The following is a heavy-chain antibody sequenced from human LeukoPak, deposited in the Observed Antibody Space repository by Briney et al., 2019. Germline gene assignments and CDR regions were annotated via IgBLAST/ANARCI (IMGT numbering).Heavy chain of an antibody. D-gene: IGHD6-13*01. CDR1: GYTLTIYY. CDR3: ARASSSWYARLAYYYYMDV. Sequence: EASVKVSCKASGYTLTIYYIHWVRQAPGQGLEWMGIIYPSDGSTTYAQKFQGRVTMTRNSSIRTAYMELSSLGYEDTAVYYCARASSSWYARLAYYYYMDVWGKGTTVTISS. J-gene: IGHJ6*03. CDR2: IYPSDGST. V-gene: IGHV1-46*01.